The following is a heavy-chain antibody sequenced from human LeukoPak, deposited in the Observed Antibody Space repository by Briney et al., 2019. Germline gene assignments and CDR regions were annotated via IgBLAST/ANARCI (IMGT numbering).Heavy chain of an antibody. CDR3: ARVVVNYDAFDM. J-gene: IGHJ3*02. D-gene: IGHD3-22*01. Sequence: PSETLSLTCTVSGGSISSYYWSWIRQPPGKGLEWIGYIYYSGSTNYNPSLKSRVTISVDTSKNQFSLKLSSVTAADTAVYYCARVVVNYDAFDMWGQGTMVTVSS. CDR2: IYYSGST. CDR1: GGSISSYY. V-gene: IGHV4-59*01.